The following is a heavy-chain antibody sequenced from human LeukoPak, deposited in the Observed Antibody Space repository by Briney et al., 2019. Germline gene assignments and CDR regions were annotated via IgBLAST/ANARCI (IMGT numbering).Heavy chain of an antibody. CDR3: ARGIVVVPAAREYYFDY. CDR2: INHSGST. CDR1: GGSFSGYY. V-gene: IGHV4-34*01. D-gene: IGHD2-2*01. Sequence: SETLSLTCAVYGGSFSGYYWSWIRQPPGKGLEWIGEINHSGSTNYNPSGKSRVTISVDTCKNQFSLKLGSVAAADTAVYYCARGIVVVPAAREYYFDYWGQGTLVTVSS. J-gene: IGHJ4*02.